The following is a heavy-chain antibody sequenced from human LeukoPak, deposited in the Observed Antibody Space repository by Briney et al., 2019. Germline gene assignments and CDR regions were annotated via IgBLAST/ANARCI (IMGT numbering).Heavy chain of an antibody. CDR3: AKDEDGYYGSGSYSDY. J-gene: IGHJ4*02. Sequence: GGSLRLSCAASGFTFSSYGMHWVRQAPGKGLEWVAFIRYDRSNKYYADSVKGRFTISRDNSKNTLYLQMKSLRAEDMSVYSCAKDEDGYYGSGSYSDYWGQGTLVTVSS. CDR1: GFTFSSYG. D-gene: IGHD3-10*01. CDR2: IRYDRSNK. V-gene: IGHV3-30*02.